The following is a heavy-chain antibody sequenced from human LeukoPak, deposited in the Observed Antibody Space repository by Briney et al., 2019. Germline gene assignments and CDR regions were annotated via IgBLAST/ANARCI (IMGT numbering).Heavy chain of an antibody. CDR2: ISVYNGNT. Sequence: ASVKVSCKASGYIFTSYGISWVRQAPGQGLEWMGWISVYNGNTNYPQRLQGRVTMTTDTSTTTAYMELRSLRSDDTAVYYCARDQYDSVWGSHRPYFDYWGQGTLVTVSS. CDR1: GYIFTSYG. CDR3: ARDQYDSVWGSHRPYFDY. J-gene: IGHJ4*02. V-gene: IGHV1-18*01. D-gene: IGHD3-16*02.